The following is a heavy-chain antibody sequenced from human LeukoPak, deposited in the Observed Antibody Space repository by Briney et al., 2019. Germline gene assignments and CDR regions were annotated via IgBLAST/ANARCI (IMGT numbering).Heavy chain of an antibody. V-gene: IGHV3-7*03. CDR3: ARGYSGDY. D-gene: IGHD2-2*02. CDR2: INQDGTEK. CDR1: GFSFSTYW. J-gene: IGHJ4*02. Sequence: GESLRLSCAASGFSFSTYWMSWVRQAPGKGLEWVANINQDGTEKYYVDSVKGRFTVSRDYAKNSLYLQMNSLRAEDTAVYYCARGYSGDYWGQGTLVTVSS.